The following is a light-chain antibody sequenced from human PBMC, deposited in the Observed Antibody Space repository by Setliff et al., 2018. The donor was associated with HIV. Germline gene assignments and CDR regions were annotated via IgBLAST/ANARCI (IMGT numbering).Light chain of an antibody. V-gene: IGLV2-23*02. CDR1: SFDIGGYKY. Sequence: LTQPASVSGSPGQSITISCTGTSFDIGGYKYVSWYQQHPGRAPKLIIYEVSNRPSGVSNRFSGSKSGNTASLTISGLQTEDEAEYYCCSYASTGSFVFGTGTKVTVL. CDR2: EVS. J-gene: IGLJ1*01. CDR3: CSYASTGSFV.